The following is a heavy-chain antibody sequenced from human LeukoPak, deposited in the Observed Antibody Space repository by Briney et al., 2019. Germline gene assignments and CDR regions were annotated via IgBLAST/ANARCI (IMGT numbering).Heavy chain of an antibody. Sequence: PGRSLRLSCAASGFPFSSFAMHWVRQAPGKGLEWVALISYDGSNEYYSDSVKGRFTISRDNSKNTLDLQMNSLRAEDTAVYYCARDGNSGYNSDYYYGMDVWGKGTTVTVSS. D-gene: IGHD5-12*01. CDR2: ISYDGSNE. J-gene: IGHJ6*04. V-gene: IGHV3-30*04. CDR1: GFPFSSFA. CDR3: ARDGNSGYNSDYYYGMDV.